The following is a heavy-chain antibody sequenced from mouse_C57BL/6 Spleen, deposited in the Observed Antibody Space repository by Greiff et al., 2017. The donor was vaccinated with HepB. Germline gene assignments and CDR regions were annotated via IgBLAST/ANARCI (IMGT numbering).Heavy chain of an antibody. J-gene: IGHJ1*03. CDR1: GFTFSSYA. CDR3: TRDDYGSRAGYFDV. D-gene: IGHD1-1*01. CDR2: ISSGGDYI. V-gene: IGHV5-9-1*02. Sequence: EVMLVESGEGLVKPGGSLKLSCAASGFTFSSYAMSWVRQTPEKRLEWVAYISSGGDYIYYADTVKGRFTISRDNARNTLYLQMSSLKSEDTAMYYCTRDDYGSRAGYFDVWGTGTTVTVSS.